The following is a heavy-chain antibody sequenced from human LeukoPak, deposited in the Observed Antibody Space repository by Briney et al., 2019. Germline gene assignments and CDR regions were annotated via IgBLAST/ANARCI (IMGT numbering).Heavy chain of an antibody. CDR1: GFTFTSSA. Sequence: GTSVKVSCKASGFTFTSSAMQWVRQARGQRLEWIGWIVVGSGNTNYAQKFQERVTITRDMSTSTAYMELSSLRSEDTAVYCCAATRSGTGFYYGMDVWGQGTTVTVSS. CDR3: AATRSGTGFYYGMDV. V-gene: IGHV1-58*02. J-gene: IGHJ6*02. CDR2: IVVGSGNT. D-gene: IGHD1-1*01.